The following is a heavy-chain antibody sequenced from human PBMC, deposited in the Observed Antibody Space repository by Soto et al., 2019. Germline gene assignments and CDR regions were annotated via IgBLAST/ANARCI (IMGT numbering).Heavy chain of an antibody. Sequence: QVQFVQSGAELKKPGASVKVSCKASGYTFTNYAMHWVRQAPGQRLEWMGWINAGNGNTKYSQKFHGRVTITRDTSARTAYVELPSLRSDDTAVYYCARAGYCSSTSCSDAFDIWGQGTLVTVSS. CDR3: ARAGYCSSTSCSDAFDI. CDR2: INAGNGNT. J-gene: IGHJ3*02. V-gene: IGHV1-3*01. CDR1: GYTFTNYA. D-gene: IGHD2-2*01.